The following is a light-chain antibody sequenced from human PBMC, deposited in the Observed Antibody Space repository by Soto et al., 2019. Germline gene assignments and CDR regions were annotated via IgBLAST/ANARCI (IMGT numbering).Light chain of an antibody. CDR2: RDN. J-gene: IGLJ2*01. CDR3: SAWDDNIYGPV. V-gene: IGLV1-44*01. Sequence: QSVLTQPPSASGTPGQRGAISCFGASSAIGSNPVNWYLHLPGAAPKLLFYRDNQRPSGVPDRFSGSKSGTSASLTISGLQSADEADYFCSAWDDNIYGPVFGGGTKLTVL. CDR1: SSAIGSNP.